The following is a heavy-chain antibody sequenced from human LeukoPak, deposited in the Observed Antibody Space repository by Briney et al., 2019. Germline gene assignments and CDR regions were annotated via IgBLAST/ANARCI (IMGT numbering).Heavy chain of an antibody. J-gene: IGHJ4*02. Sequence: PGRSPRLSCTASGFTFDDYAMPWVRQPPGKGLEWVSAISWNGDTKAYADSVKGRFTISRDNAKNSLYLQMNSLRAEDTAFYYCAKARHWYTWGDYWGQGTLVTVSS. CDR1: GFTFDDYA. V-gene: IGHV3-9*01. CDR2: ISWNGDTK. CDR3: AKARHWYTWGDY. D-gene: IGHD6-13*01.